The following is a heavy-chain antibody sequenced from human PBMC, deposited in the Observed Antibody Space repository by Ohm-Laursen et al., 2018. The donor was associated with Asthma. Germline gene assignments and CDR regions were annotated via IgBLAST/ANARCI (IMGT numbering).Heavy chain of an antibody. CDR1: GYTFGDYG. Sequence: SSVKVSCKASGYTFGDYGVGWVRQAPGQGLEWMGGINSVFGGTTYPQKFQGRVTITADESRSTVYLELSSLRSEDTAVYYCARKAGSCISRTCYSLDFWGQGTLVTVSS. V-gene: IGHV1-69*01. CDR3: ARKAGSCISRTCYSLDF. CDR2: INSVFGGT. J-gene: IGHJ4*02. D-gene: IGHD2-15*01.